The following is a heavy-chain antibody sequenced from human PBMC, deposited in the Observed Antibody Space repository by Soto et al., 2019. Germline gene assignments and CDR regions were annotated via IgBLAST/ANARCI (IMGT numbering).Heavy chain of an antibody. D-gene: IGHD6-19*01. Sequence: SETLSLTCTVSGGSISSYYWSWIRQPPGKGLEWIGYIYYSGSTNYNPSLKSRVTISVDTSKNQFSLKLRSVTAADTAVYYCVRHEGGSVWVFGWFDPWGQGTLVTVSS. J-gene: IGHJ5*02. CDR3: VRHEGGSVWVFGWFDP. CDR2: IYYSGST. V-gene: IGHV4-59*08. CDR1: GGSISSYY.